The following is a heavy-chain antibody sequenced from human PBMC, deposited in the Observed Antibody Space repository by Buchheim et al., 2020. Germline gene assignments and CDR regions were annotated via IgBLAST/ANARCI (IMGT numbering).Heavy chain of an antibody. V-gene: IGHV1-46*03. Sequence: QVQLVQSGAEVKKPGASVKVSCKASGYTFTSYYMHWVRQAPGQGLEWMGIINPSGGSTSYAQKFQGRVIMTRDPSTSTVYMELSSLRSEDTAVYYCARGNIVVVPAVAWFDPWGQGTL. CDR3: ARGNIVVVPAVAWFDP. CDR2: INPSGGST. CDR1: GYTFTSYY. J-gene: IGHJ5*02. D-gene: IGHD2-2*01.